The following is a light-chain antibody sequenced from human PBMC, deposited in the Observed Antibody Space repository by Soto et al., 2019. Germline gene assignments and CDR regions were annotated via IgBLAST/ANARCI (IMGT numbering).Light chain of an antibody. V-gene: IGKV3-15*01. Sequence: EIVMTMSPATLSVTPRERATLSCRASQSVSSNLAWYQQKPGQAPRLLIYGASTRATGIPARFSGSGSGTDFTLTITSLEPEDFTLYYCQQRNFLQVSFCHGGRLEI. J-gene: IGKJ5*01. CDR1: QSVSSN. CDR3: QQRNFLQVS. CDR2: GAS.